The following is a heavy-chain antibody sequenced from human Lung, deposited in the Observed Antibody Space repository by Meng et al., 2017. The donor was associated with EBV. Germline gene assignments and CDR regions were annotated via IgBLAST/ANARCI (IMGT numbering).Heavy chain of an antibody. CDR1: CYTFTNYG. CDR2: ISAYNGDT. V-gene: IGHV1-18*01. J-gene: IGHJ4*02. D-gene: IGHD6-19*01. Sequence: QAHLVQSGGEVTKPGASVKVSCKSSCYTFTNYGSTWVRQAPGQGLEWMGWISAYNGDTNYAQKFQGRGTITRDTSASIVYMELSSLSSEDTAVYYCARALRYTTGWYFFDYWGQGTLVTVSS. CDR3: ARALRYTTGWYFFDY.